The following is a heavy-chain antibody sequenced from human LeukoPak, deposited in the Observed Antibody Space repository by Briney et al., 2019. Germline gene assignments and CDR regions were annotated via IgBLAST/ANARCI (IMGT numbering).Heavy chain of an antibody. J-gene: IGHJ6*02. D-gene: IGHD5-12*01. CDR3: ASTISGYDPLYYYYGMDV. Sequence: GGSLRLSCAASGFTFSSYSMNWVRQAPGKGLEWVSSISSSSSYIYYADSVKGRFTISRDNAKNSLYLQMNSLRAEDTAVYYCASTISGYDPLYYYYGMDVWGQGTTVTVSS. CDR2: ISSSSSYI. V-gene: IGHV3-21*01. CDR1: GFTFSSYS.